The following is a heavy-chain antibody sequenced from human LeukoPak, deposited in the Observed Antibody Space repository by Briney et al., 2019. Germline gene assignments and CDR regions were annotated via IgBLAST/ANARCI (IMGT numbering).Heavy chain of an antibody. CDR2: ISGSGGST. Sequence: GGSLRLSCAASGFTFSNYGMSWVRQAPGKGLEWVSAISGSGGSTYYADSVKGRFTISRDNSKNTLYLQMSSLRAEDTAVYYCANKRGSGSSDWGQGTLVTVSS. D-gene: IGHD3-10*01. V-gene: IGHV3-23*01. J-gene: IGHJ4*02. CDR3: ANKRGSGSSD. CDR1: GFTFSNYG.